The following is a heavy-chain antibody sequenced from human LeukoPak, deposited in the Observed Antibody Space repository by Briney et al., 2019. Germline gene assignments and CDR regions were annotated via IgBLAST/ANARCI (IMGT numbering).Heavy chain of an antibody. V-gene: IGHV4-34*01. D-gene: IGHD2-15*01. CDR1: GGSFSGYY. J-gene: IGHJ4*02. Sequence: PSETLSLTCAVYGGSFSGYYWSWIRQPPGKGLESIGEINHSGSTNYNPSLKSRVTISADTSKNQFSLKLSSVTAADTAVYYCARGFIYCSGGSCYEEWGQGTLVTVSS. CDR3: ARGFIYCSGGSCYEE. CDR2: INHSGST.